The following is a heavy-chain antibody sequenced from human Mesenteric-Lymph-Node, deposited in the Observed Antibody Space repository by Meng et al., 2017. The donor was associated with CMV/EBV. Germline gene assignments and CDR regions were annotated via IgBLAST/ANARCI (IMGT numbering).Heavy chain of an antibody. CDR3: AKDRSSSQLAVNY. Sequence: GESLKISCGASGFTFSSYAMHWVRQAPGKGLEWVAFIRYDGSNKYYADSVKGRFTISRDNSKNTLYLQMNSLRAEDTAVYYCAKDRSSSQLAVNYWGQGTLVTVSS. J-gene: IGHJ4*02. V-gene: IGHV3-30*02. CDR1: GFTFSSYA. D-gene: IGHD6-6*01. CDR2: IRYDGSNK.